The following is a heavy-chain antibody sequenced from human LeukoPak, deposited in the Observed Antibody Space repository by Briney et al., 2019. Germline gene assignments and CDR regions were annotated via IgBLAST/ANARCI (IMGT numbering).Heavy chain of an antibody. CDR1: GFTFSTYG. CDR2: ISTSSIE. V-gene: IGHV3-48*02. D-gene: IGHD6-19*01. CDR3: AGGSSYSSGWYHLNG. J-gene: IGHJ4*02. Sequence: PGGSLRLSCAASGFTFSTYGIHCVRQAPGKGLEWVSYISTSSIESYADSVKGRFTISRDNAKNSLHLQMNSLRDEDTAVYYCAGGSSYSSGWYHLNGWGQGTLVTVSS.